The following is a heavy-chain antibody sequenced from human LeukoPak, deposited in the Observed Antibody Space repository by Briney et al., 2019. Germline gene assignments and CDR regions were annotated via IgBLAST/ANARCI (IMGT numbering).Heavy chain of an antibody. J-gene: IGHJ5*02. CDR2: ISAYNGNT. CDR1: GYTFTSYG. V-gene: IGHV1-18*01. Sequence: ASVKVSCKASGYTFTSYGISWVRQAPGQGLEWMGWISAYNGNTNYAQKVKGRVTMTTDKSRSTAYMELRSLRSDDTAVYYCARGVPAALNWFDPWGQGTLVTVSS. D-gene: IGHD2-2*01. CDR3: ARGVPAALNWFDP.